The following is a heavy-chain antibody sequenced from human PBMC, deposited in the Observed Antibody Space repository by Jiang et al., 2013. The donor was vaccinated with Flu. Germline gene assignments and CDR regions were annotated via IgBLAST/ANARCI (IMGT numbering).Heavy chain of an antibody. CDR1: GFTLSSQT. CDR2: FRGSSTST. Sequence: VQLLESGGGLVQPGGSLRLSCAVSGFTLSSQTMSWVRQTPGKGPEWVSTFRGSSTSTYYTDSVKGRFTISRDSSRSTLYLQMNSLGAEDTAVYYCVRGPDGPFDHWGQGTLVTVSP. D-gene: IGHD3-10*01. CDR3: VRGPDGPFDH. V-gene: IGHV3-23*01. J-gene: IGHJ4*02.